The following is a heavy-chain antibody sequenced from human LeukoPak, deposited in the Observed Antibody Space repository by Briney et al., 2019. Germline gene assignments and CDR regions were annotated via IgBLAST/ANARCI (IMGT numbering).Heavy chain of an antibody. D-gene: IGHD2-2*01. V-gene: IGHV4-30-4*08. CDR2: ICYSGST. Sequence: SETLSLTCTVSGGSISSGDYYWSWIRQPPGKGLEWIGYICYSGSTYYNPSLKSRVTISVDTSKNQFSLKLSSVTAADTAVYYCARNTLYCSSTSCYDYWGQGTLVTVSS. CDR3: ARNTLYCSSTSCYDY. J-gene: IGHJ4*02. CDR1: GGSISSGDYY.